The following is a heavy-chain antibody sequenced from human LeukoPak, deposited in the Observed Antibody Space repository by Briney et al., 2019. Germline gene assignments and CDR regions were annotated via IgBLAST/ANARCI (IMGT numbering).Heavy chain of an antibody. D-gene: IGHD2-2*01. CDR3: AREYCSSTSCFNY. J-gene: IGHJ4*02. V-gene: IGHV1-69*13. Sequence: SVKVSCEASGGTFSSYAISWVRQAPGQGLEWMGGIIHICGTANYAQKFQGRVTITADESTSTAYMELSSLRSEDTAVYYCAREYCSSTSCFNYWGQGTLVTVSS. CDR1: GGTFSSYA. CDR2: IIHICGTA.